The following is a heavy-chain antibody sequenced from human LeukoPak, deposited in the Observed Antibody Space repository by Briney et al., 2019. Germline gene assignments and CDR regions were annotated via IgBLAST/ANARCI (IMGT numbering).Heavy chain of an antibody. CDR3: ASSPLSSGYYYLDY. Sequence: ASVKVSCKVSGYTLTELFMHWVRQAPGKGLEWMGGFYPEYCETIYVQKFQGTVTMTEGTSTDTAYMELSSLTSEDTAVYYCASSPLSSGYYYLDYWGQGTLVTVSS. CDR2: FYPEYCET. CDR1: GYTLTELF. J-gene: IGHJ4*02. V-gene: IGHV1-24*01. D-gene: IGHD3-22*01.